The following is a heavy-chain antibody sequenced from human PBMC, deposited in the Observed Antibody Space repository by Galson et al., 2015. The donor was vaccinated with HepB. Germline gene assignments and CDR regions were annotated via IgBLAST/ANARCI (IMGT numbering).Heavy chain of an antibody. CDR1: GFTFSSYA. D-gene: IGHD6-13*01. V-gene: IGHV3-23*01. CDR2: IISSGDST. Sequence: SLRLSCAASGFTFSSYAMSWVRQAPGKGLEWVSAIISSGDSTYYADSVKGRFTISRDNSKNTLYLQMNSLRAEDTAVYYCAKEGATAGVGYFDYWGQGTLVTVSS. J-gene: IGHJ4*02. CDR3: AKEGATAGVGYFDY.